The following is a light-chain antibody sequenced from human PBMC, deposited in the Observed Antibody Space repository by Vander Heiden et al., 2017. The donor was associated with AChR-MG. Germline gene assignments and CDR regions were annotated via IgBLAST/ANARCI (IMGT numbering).Light chain of an antibody. CDR1: NIGIKN. Sequence: SHDLTQPLPLSVALGQTARIPCGGTNIGIKNVHWYHQTPGPAPVLVSQRANTRPSGRHDRSSASNASKTATPTTSTDQAGDEADYYWHVWDTSTGVFGGGTKLTVL. V-gene: IGLV3-9*01. J-gene: IGLJ3*02. CDR2: RAN. CDR3: HVWDTSTGV.